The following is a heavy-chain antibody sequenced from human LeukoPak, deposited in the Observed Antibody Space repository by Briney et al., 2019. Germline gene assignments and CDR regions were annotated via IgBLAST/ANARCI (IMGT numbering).Heavy chain of an antibody. J-gene: IGHJ4*02. Sequence: PSETLSLTCTVSGGSISSYYWSWIRQPPGKGLEWIGYIYYSGSTNYNPSLKSQVTISVDTSKNQFSLKLTSVTAADTAVYYCASLGGKGVYYFDYWGQGTLVTVSS. V-gene: IGHV4-59*01. CDR3: ASLGGKGVYYFDY. CDR2: IYYSGST. CDR1: GGSISSYY. D-gene: IGHD2-15*01.